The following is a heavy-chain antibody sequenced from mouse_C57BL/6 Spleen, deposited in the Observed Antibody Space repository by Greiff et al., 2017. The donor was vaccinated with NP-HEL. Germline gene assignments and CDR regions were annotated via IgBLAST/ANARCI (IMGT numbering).Heavy chain of an antibody. D-gene: IGHD4-1*01. Sequence: EVKLQESGGGLVKPGGSLKLSCAASGFTFSSYAMSWVRQTPEKRLEWVATISDGGSYTYYPDNVKGRFTISRDNAKNNLYLQMSHLKSEDTAMYYCAREGNWVYAMDYWGQGTSVTVSS. CDR1: GFTFSSYA. V-gene: IGHV5-4*01. CDR2: ISDGGSYT. J-gene: IGHJ4*01. CDR3: AREGNWVYAMDY.